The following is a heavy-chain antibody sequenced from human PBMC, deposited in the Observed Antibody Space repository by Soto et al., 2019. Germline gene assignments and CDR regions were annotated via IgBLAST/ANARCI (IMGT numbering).Heavy chain of an antibody. Sequence: QVQLQESGPGLVKPSETLSLTCTVSGGSISNHYWSWIRQPPGKGLEWIGYIYYNGRTNYNPPLKSRVTMSVDTSKNQISLMLSSVTAADTAVYYCTRANWYSEYWGQGTLVTVSS. V-gene: IGHV4-59*11. CDR3: TRANWYSEY. J-gene: IGHJ4*02. CDR1: GGSISNHY. D-gene: IGHD7-27*01. CDR2: IYYNGRT.